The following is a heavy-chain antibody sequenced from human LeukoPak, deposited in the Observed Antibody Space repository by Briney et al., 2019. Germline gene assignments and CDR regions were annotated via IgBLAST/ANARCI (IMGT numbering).Heavy chain of an antibody. V-gene: IGHV3-48*02. CDR2: ITSSSTTI. CDR1: GFSFSGYS. CDR3: ARDKGTRGVFDY. D-gene: IGHD1-14*01. Sequence: GGSLRLSCAASGFSFSGYSMNWVRQAPGKGLEWVSSITSSSTTIYYADSLKGRFTISRDNAENSLYLQMDSLRDEDTAVYYCARDKGTRGVFDYWGQGTLVAVSS. J-gene: IGHJ4*02.